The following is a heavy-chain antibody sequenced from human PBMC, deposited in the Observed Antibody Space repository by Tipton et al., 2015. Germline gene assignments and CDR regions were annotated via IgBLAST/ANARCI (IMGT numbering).Heavy chain of an antibody. CDR3: ARAHSSGWNDWYFDL. V-gene: IGHV4-39*07. J-gene: IGHJ2*01. Sequence: TLSLTCTVSGGSISSSSYYWDWIRQPPGKGLEWIGSIYYSGSTYYNPSLKSRVTISVDTSKNQFSLKLSSVTAADTAVYYCARAHSSGWNDWYFDLWGRGTLVTVSS. D-gene: IGHD6-19*01. CDR2: IYYSGST. CDR1: GGSISSSSYY.